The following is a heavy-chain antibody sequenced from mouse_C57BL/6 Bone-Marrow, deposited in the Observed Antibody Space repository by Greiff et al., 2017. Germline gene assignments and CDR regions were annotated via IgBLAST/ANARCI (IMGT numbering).Heavy chain of an antibody. CDR1: GFTFSSYA. CDR3: TRDPELTGTEAWFAY. Sequence: EVQLVESGEGLVKPGGSLKLSCAASGFTFSSYAMSWVRQTPEKRLEWVAYISSGGDYIYYADTVKGRFTISRDNARNTLYLQMSSLKSEDTAMYYCTRDPELTGTEAWFAYWGQGTLVTVSA. D-gene: IGHD4-1*01. J-gene: IGHJ3*01. V-gene: IGHV5-9-1*02. CDR2: ISSGGDYI.